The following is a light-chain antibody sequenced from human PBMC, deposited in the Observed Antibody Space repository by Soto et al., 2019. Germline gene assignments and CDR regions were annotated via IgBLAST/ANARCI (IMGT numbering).Light chain of an antibody. V-gene: IGLV2-23*03. CDR3: CSYAGSRTLDVV. CDR2: EGS. CDR1: SSNVGSYDL. Sequence: QSALTQPASASGSPGQSITISCTGTSSNVGSYDLVSWYQQHPGKAPKVMIYEGSKRPSGVSNRFSGSKSGNTASLTISGLQAEDEADYYCCSYAGSRTLDVVFGGGTQLTVL. J-gene: IGLJ2*01.